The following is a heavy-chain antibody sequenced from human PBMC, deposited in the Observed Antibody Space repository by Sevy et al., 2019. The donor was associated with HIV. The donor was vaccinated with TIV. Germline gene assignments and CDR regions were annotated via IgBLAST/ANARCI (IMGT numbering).Heavy chain of an antibody. J-gene: IGHJ6*02. CDR1: GFTFSSYG. Sequence: GGSLRLSCAASGFTFSSYGMHWVRQAPGKGLEWVAFIRYDGSNKYYADSVKGRFTISRVNSKNTLYLQMNSLRAEDTAVYYCAKDPSTYSSSWYRYYYYYYGMDVWGQGTTVTVSS. V-gene: IGHV3-30*02. D-gene: IGHD6-13*01. CDR3: AKDPSTYSSSWYRYYYYYYGMDV. CDR2: IRYDGSNK.